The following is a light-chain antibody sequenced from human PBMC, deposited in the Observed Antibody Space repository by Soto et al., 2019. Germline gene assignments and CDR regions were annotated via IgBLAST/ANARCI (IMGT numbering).Light chain of an antibody. CDR2: DSD. CDR1: SANIGSNY. CDR3: GAWDGSVSVVL. V-gene: IGLV1-51*01. J-gene: IGLJ2*01. Sequence: QSVLTQPPSVSAAPGQKVTISGSGSSANIGSNYVSWYQHIPGTAPKLVIYDSDKRPSEIPDRFSGSKSGTSATLDITGLQTGDEADYYCGAWDGSVSVVLFGGGTKVTVL.